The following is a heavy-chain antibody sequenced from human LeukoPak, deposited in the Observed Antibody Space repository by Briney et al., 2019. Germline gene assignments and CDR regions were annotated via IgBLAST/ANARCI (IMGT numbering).Heavy chain of an antibody. CDR1: GDSVSNGNYY. J-gene: IGHJ4*02. Sequence: MSSETLSLTCTVSGDSVSNGNYYWSWLRQPPGKALEWIGYIYYTGKTYYNPSLEGRVTILVDTSRNHFSVKLSSVTAADTAVYYCARSQSYYGSGDYWSQGTLVTVSS. D-gene: IGHD3-10*01. CDR3: ARSQSYYGSGDY. CDR2: IYYTGKT. V-gene: IGHV4-61*03.